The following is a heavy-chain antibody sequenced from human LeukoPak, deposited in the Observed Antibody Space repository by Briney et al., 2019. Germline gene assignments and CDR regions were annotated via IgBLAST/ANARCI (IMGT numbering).Heavy chain of an antibody. CDR3: VKSDCASDGCKLLSY. CDR2: INGSGDAT. CDR1: GFIFSHYT. J-gene: IGHJ4*02. D-gene: IGHD3-10*01. V-gene: IGHV3-23*01. Sequence: GGSLRLSCAASGFIFSHYTMTWVRQAPGKGLEWVSSINGSGDATKYADSFMGRFTISRDNSKNTVSLQINSLRVDDTAVYYCVKSDCASDGCKLLSYWGQGTLVSASS.